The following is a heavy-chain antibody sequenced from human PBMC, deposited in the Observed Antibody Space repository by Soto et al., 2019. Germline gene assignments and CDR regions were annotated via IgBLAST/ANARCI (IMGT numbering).Heavy chain of an antibody. CDR1: GFTFSSSW. V-gene: IGHV3-74*01. Sequence: EVQLVESGGGLVKPGGSLRLSCAASGFTFSSSWMHGVRQSPGKGLVWFSRINSDGSSTTYADTVKGRFTISRDNAKKKLYWQLNSLRAEDTVVYYCARDQGYCRGVSCYGSGYWGQGTLGTVSS. CDR3: ARDQGYCRGVSCYGSGY. D-gene: IGHD2-15*01. CDR2: INSDGSST. J-gene: IGHJ4*02.